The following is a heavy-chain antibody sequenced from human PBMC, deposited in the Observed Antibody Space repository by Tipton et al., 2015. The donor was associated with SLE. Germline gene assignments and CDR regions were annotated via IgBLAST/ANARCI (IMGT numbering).Heavy chain of an antibody. CDR3: AREWGFVVGVGYYYGMDV. V-gene: IGHV3-11*04. Sequence: SLRLSCVASGFTVSYNHMTWVRQAPGKGLEWLSYISSSSNSIYHADSVKGRFSISRDNAKNSLYLQMNSLRAEDTAVYYCAREWGFVVGVGYYYGMDVWGQGTTVTVSS. J-gene: IGHJ6*02. CDR1: GFTVSYNH. CDR2: ISSSSNSI. D-gene: IGHD2-15*01.